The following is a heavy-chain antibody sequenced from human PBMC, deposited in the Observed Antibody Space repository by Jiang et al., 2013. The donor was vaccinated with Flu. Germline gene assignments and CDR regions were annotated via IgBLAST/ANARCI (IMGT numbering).Heavy chain of an antibody. J-gene: IGHJ6*02. CDR2: ISGSGGST. Sequence: LSCAASGFTFSSYAMSWVRQAPGKGLEWVSSISGSGGSTYYADSVKGRFTISRDNSKNTLYLQMNSLRAEDTAVYYCAKGAYYDFWSSHNYYYYGMDVWGQGTTVTVSS. V-gene: IGHV3-23*01. CDR3: AKGAYYDFWSSHNYYYYGMDV. CDR1: GFTFSSYA. D-gene: IGHD3-3*01.